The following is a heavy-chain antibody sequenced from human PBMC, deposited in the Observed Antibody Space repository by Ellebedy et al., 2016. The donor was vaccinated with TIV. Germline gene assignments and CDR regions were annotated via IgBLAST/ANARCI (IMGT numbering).Heavy chain of an antibody. CDR1: GYTFTGYY. J-gene: IGHJ6*02. CDR2: INPNSGGT. Sequence: AASVKVSCKASGYTFTGYYMHWVRQAPGQGLEWMGWINPNSGGTNYAQKFQGWVTMTRDTSISTVYMELSSLRSEDTAVYYCASTRDSSGYLRADYGMDVWGQGTTVTVSS. V-gene: IGHV1-2*04. D-gene: IGHD3-22*01. CDR3: ASTRDSSGYLRADYGMDV.